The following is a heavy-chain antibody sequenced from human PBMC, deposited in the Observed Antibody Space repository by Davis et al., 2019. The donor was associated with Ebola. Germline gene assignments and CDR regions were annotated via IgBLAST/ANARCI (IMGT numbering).Heavy chain of an antibody. CDR1: GYTFTGYY. D-gene: IGHD6-6*01. J-gene: IGHJ4*02. CDR3: ASGPATRPFDY. Sequence: ASVKVSCKASGYTFTGYYMHWVRQATGQGLEWMGWMNPNSGNTGYAQKFQGRVTMTRNTSISTAYMELSSLRSEDTAVFYCASGPATRPFDYWGQGTVVTVSS. CDR2: MNPNSGNT. V-gene: IGHV1-8*02.